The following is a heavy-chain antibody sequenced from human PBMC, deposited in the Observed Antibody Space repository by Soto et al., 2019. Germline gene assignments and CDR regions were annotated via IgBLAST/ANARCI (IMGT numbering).Heavy chain of an antibody. J-gene: IGHJ4*02. D-gene: IGHD4-17*01. Sequence: SETLSLPCTVSGGSISSGDYYWSWIRQPPGKGLEWIGYIYYSGSTYYNPSLKSRVTISVDTSKNQFSLKLSSVTAADTAVYYCARDGANYGDSDFDYWGQGTLVTVSS. V-gene: IGHV4-30-4*01. CDR1: GGSISSGDYY. CDR3: ARDGANYGDSDFDY. CDR2: IYYSGST.